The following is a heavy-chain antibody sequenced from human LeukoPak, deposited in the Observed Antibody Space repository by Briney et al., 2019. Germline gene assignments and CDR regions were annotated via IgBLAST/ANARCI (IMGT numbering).Heavy chain of an antibody. CDR3: AKPDCSSTSCYVLGSLGYYYYYGMDV. D-gene: IGHD2-2*01. CDR2: ISGSGGST. CDR1: GFTFSSYA. J-gene: IGHJ6*02. V-gene: IGHV3-23*01. Sequence: PGGSLRLSCAASGFTFSSYAMSWVRQAPGKGLEWVSAISGSGGSTYYADSVKGRFTISRDNSKNTLYLQMNSLRAEDTAVYYCAKPDCSSTSCYVLGSLGYYYYYGMDVWGQGTTVTVSS.